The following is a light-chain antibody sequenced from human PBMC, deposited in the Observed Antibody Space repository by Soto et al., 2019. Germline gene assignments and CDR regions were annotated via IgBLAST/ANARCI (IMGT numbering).Light chain of an antibody. Sequence: DIQMTQSPSTVSASVGDGVTITCRASQTINTWLAWYQQKPGKAPKLLMYDASTLESGVQSGLSGSGSGTEFTLTISSLQPDDFATYYCQQYNSYPHTFGQGTKLEIK. CDR1: QTINTW. CDR3: QQYNSYPHT. J-gene: IGKJ2*01. V-gene: IGKV1-5*01. CDR2: DAS.